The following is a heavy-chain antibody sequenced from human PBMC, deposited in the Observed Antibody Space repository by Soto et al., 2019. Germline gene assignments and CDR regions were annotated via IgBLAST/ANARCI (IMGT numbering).Heavy chain of an antibody. CDR2: IYYSGSI. D-gene: IGHD3-9*01. J-gene: IGHJ4*02. V-gene: IGHV4-59*01. CDR3: ARVHYDILTAYSYYFDS. CDR1: GDSISPNY. Sequence: TSETLSLTCTVPGDSISPNYWGWIRQPPGKGLEWIGYIYYSGSISYKSSLKSRVTISVDTSRNQFSLRLSSVTAADTAVYYCARVHYDILTAYSYYFDSWGQGNLVTVSS.